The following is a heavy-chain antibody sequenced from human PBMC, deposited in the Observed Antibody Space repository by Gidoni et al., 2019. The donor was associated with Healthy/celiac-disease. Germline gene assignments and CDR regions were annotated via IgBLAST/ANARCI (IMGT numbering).Heavy chain of an antibody. CDR1: GGSISSSSYY. V-gene: IGHV4-39*01. CDR2: IYYSGST. J-gene: IGHJ5*02. Sequence: QLQLQESGPGLVKPSETLSLTCTVSGGSISSSSYYWGWIRQPPGKGLEWIGSIYYSGSTYYTPSLKSRVTISVDTSKNQFSLKLSSVTAADTAVYYCVSTYVPQQQLVPVPHAWFDPWGQGTLVTVSS. CDR3: VSTYVPQQQLVPVPHAWFDP. D-gene: IGHD6-13*01.